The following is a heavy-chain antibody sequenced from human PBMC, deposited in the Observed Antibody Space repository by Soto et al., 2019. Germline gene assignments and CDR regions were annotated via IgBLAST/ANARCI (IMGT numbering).Heavy chain of an antibody. Sequence: GGSLGLSCAASGFTVSNTYMTWVRQPPGKGLECVSVIYTAGGTNYADSVKGRFIISRDNSKNTLYLQMSSLRAEDTAVYYCARALPVAKGGFDPWGQGTLVTVSS. V-gene: IGHV3-53*01. CDR2: IYTAGGT. D-gene: IGHD2-2*01. CDR3: ARALPVAKGGFDP. CDR1: GFTVSNTY. J-gene: IGHJ5*02.